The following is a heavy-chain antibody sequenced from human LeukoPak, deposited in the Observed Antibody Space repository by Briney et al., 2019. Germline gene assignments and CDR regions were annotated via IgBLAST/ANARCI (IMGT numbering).Heavy chain of an antibody. CDR1: GFTVSSNY. CDR2: IYSGGST. CDR3: ARDSIAVAGTGYYYYGMDV. Sequence: GGSLRLSCAASGFTVSSNYMSWVRQAPGKGLEWVSVIYSGGSTYYADSVKGRFTISRDNSKNTLYLQMNSLRAEDTVVYYCARDSIAVAGTGYYYYGMDVWGQGTTVTVSS. D-gene: IGHD6-19*01. V-gene: IGHV3-53*01. J-gene: IGHJ6*02.